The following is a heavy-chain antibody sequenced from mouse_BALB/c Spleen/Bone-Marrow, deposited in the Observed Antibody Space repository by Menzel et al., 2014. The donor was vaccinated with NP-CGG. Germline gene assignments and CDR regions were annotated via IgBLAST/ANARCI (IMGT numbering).Heavy chain of an antibody. J-gene: IGHJ2*01. Sequence: EVQGVESGGGLVQPGGPRKLSCAASGFTFSSFAMHWVRQAPEKGLEWVAYISSGSSTIYYADTVMGRFTISRDNPKNTLFLQMTSLRSEDTAMYYCARSGSSSGYFDYWGQGTTLTVSS. V-gene: IGHV5-17*02. CDR1: GFTFSSFA. CDR2: ISSGSSTI. CDR3: ARSGSSSGYFDY. D-gene: IGHD1-1*01.